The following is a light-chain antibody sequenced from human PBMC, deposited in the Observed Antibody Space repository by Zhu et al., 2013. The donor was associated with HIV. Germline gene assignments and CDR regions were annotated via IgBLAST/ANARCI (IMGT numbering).Light chain of an antibody. V-gene: IGLV1-47*01. Sequence: QSVLTQPPSASGTPGQRVTISCSGSSSNIGSNYIYWYQQVPGTAPKLLIQRNNQRPSGVPDRFSGSKSGTSASLAISGLRSEDEADYYCAAWDDSLSGWVFGGGTKLTVL. CDR3: AAWDDSLSGWV. CDR2: RNN. J-gene: IGLJ3*02. CDR1: SSNIGSNY.